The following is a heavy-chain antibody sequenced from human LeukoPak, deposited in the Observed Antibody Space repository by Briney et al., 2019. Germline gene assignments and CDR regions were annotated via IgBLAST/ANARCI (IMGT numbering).Heavy chain of an antibody. CDR3: ARGLFRSVDY. V-gene: IGHV1-8*01. J-gene: IGHJ4*02. CDR2: MNPNSGNT. D-gene: IGHD2/OR15-2a*01. Sequence: XXXXXXXGQGLEWMGWMNPNSGNTVYAQKFQGRVTMTRNTSISTAYMELSSLRSEDTAVYYCARGLFRSVDYWGQGTLVTVSS.